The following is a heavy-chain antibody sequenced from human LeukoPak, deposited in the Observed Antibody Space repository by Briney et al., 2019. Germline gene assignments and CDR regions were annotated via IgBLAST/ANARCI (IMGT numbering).Heavy chain of an antibody. CDR3: AKDRGLYYDSSGYGY. D-gene: IGHD3-22*01. V-gene: IGHV3-30*18. J-gene: IGHJ4*02. Sequence: VAVISYAGSNKYYAASVKGRFTISRDNSKNTLYPQMNSLRAEDTAVYYCAKDRGLYYDSSGYGYWGQGTLVTVSS. CDR2: ISYAGSNK.